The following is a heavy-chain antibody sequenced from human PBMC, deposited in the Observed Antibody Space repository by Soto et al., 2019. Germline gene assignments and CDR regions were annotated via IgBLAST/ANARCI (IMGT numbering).Heavy chain of an antibody. CDR2: ISGYNGDT. V-gene: IGHV1-18*01. CDR3: AKNGQPPYYYDGMDV. D-gene: IGHD2-8*01. Sequence: QGQLVQSGPEVKKPGASVKVSCKTSGYTFSRYGISWVRQAPGQGLEWMGWISGYNGDTNYAQKVQGRVTMTIDTSTYTAYMELRSLTSDDTAIYYCAKNGQPPYYYDGMDVW. J-gene: IGHJ6*01. CDR1: GYTFSRYG.